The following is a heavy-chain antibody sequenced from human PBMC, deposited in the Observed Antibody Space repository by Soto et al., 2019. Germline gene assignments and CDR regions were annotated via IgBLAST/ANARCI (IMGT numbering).Heavy chain of an antibody. V-gene: IGHV3-33*01. CDR1: GFTFSSYG. Sequence: QVQLVESGGGVVQPGRSLRLSCAASGFTFSSYGMHWVRQAPGKGLEWVAVIWYDGSNKYYADSVKGRFTISRDNSKNTLYLQMNSLRAKDTAVYYCARDQYYYDSSGYYDDAFDIWGQGTMVTVSS. D-gene: IGHD3-22*01. CDR3: ARDQYYYDSSGYYDDAFDI. J-gene: IGHJ3*02. CDR2: IWYDGSNK.